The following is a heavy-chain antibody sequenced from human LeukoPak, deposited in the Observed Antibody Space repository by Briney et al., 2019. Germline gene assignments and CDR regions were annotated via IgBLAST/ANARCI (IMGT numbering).Heavy chain of an antibody. J-gene: IGHJ6*03. D-gene: IGHD3-10*01. CDR1: GFTFSSYG. CDR2: ISYDGSNK. V-gene: IGHV3-30*03. CDR3: ARDAYYYGSGTSDTYFYYYMDV. Sequence: GGSLRLSCAASGFTFSSYGMHWVRQAPGKGLEWVAVISYDGSNKYYADSVKGRFTISRDNGRNTLDLQMNSLRAEDTAVYYCARDAYYYGSGTSDTYFYYYMDVWGKGTTVTVSS.